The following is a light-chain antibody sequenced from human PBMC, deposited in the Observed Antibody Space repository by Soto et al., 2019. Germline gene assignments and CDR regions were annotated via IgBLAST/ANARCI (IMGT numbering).Light chain of an antibody. CDR1: SGQNTYA. CDR2: VDSDGSF. CDR3: QTWGPGIWV. V-gene: IGLV4-69*01. J-gene: IGLJ3*02. Sequence: QSGLTQSPSASASLGASVKLTCTLSSGQNTYAIAWYQQQSEKGPRYLMKVDSDGSFRKGDGIPDRFSGSSSGAERYLTISSLQSEDEADYYCQTWGPGIWVFGGGTKVTVL.